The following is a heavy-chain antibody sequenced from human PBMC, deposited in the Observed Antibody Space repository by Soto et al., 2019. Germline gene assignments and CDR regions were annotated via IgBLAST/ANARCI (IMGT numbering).Heavy chain of an antibody. CDR3: AAELGFRKLSVV. J-gene: IGHJ6*02. CDR2: IIPLFGTT. D-gene: IGHD7-27*01. Sequence: QVQVVQSGVEVRRPGSSVKVSCKASGDTFKNCVISWVRQAPGQGLEWMGGIIPLFGTTDFAQRFQGRLIITTDESTTTAYMELSRLRSEDTATYYCAAELGFRKLSVVWGQGTTVIVSS. V-gene: IGHV1-69*01. CDR1: GDTFKNCV.